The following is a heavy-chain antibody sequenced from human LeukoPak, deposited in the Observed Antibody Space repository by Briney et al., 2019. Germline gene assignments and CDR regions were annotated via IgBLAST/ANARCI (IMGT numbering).Heavy chain of an antibody. Sequence: PGGSLRLSCAASGFAFSDYYMSRIRQAPGKGLEWVSYISSSGSTIYYADSVKGRFTISRDNAKNSLYLQMNSLRAEDTAVYYCARAYYYDSSGYSDYWGQGTLVTVSS. CDR2: ISSSGSTI. D-gene: IGHD3-22*01. CDR3: ARAYYYDSSGYSDY. J-gene: IGHJ4*02. CDR1: GFAFSDYY. V-gene: IGHV3-11*01.